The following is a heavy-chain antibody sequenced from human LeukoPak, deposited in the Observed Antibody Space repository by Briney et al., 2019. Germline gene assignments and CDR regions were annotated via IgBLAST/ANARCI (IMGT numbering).Heavy chain of an antibody. D-gene: IGHD2-2*02. CDR3: ARGIPDQYCSSTSCYTPFGY. Sequence: SETLSLTCTVSGGSISSYYWSWIRQPPGKGLEWIGEINHSGSTNYNPPLKSRVTISVDTSKNQFSLKLSSVTAADTAVYYCARGIPDQYCSSTSCYTPFGYWGQGTLVTVSS. V-gene: IGHV4-34*01. CDR1: GGSISSYY. CDR2: INHSGST. J-gene: IGHJ4*02.